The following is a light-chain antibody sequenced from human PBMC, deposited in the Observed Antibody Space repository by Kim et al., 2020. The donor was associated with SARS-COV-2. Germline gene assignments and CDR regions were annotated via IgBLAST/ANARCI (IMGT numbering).Light chain of an antibody. CDR1: SSDVGGYNY. J-gene: IGLJ1*01. CDR3: SSYTSSSLYV. Sequence: GHSITTSCTGTSSDVGGYNYVSWYQQHPGKAPKLMIYDVSNRPSGVSNRFSGSKSGNTASLTISGLQAEDEADYYCSSYTSSSLYVFGTGTKVTVL. V-gene: IGLV2-14*03. CDR2: DVS.